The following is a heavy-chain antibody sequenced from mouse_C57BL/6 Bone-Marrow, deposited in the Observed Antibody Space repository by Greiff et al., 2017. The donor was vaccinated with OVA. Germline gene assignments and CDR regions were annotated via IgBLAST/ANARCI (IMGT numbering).Heavy chain of an antibody. J-gene: IGHJ3*01. Sequence: QVQLQQPGAELVKPGASVKMSCKASGYTFTSYWITWVKQRPGQGLEWIGDIYPGSGSTNYNEKFKSKATLTVDTSSITAYMQLSSLTSEDSAVYYCAREGYYYGSRSAWFAYWGQGTLVTVSA. CDR2: IYPGSGST. CDR3: AREGYYYGSRSAWFAY. D-gene: IGHD1-1*01. CDR1: GYTFTSYW. V-gene: IGHV1-55*01.